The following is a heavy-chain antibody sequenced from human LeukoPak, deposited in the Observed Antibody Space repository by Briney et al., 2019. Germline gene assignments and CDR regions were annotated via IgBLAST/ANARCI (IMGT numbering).Heavy chain of an antibody. CDR3: ALTPDYYGSGSFDY. J-gene: IGHJ4*02. D-gene: IGHD3-10*01. CDR2: IYSGGST. Sequence: GGSLRLSCAASGFTVSSNYMSWVRQAPGKGLEWVSLIYSGGSTYYADSVKGRFTISRDNSKNTLYLQMNSLRAEDTAVYYCALTPDYYGSGSFDYWGQGTLVTVSS. V-gene: IGHV3-66*01. CDR1: GFTVSSNY.